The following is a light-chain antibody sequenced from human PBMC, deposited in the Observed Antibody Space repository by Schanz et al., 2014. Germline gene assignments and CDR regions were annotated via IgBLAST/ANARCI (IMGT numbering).Light chain of an antibody. CDR2: EVT. V-gene: IGLV2-8*01. CDR3: SSYTSSSFWV. Sequence: QSALTQPPSASGSLGQSVTISCTGTSSDVGGYNYVSWYQQHPGKAPKLMIYEVTKRPSGVPDRFSGSKSGNTASLTVSGLQAEDEADYHCSSYTSSSFWVFGGGTKLTVL. J-gene: IGLJ3*02. CDR1: SSDVGGYNY.